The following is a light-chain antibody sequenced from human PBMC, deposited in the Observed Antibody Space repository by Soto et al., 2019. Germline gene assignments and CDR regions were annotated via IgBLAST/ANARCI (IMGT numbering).Light chain of an antibody. CDR1: QTINTY. CDR3: QQSHSTPAEVT. Sequence: DIHMTQSPSSLSASVGDRVTITCRASQTINTYLNWYQQKPGKAPKLLIYAASSLQSGVPSRFSGSGSGTDFSLTINSLQREDFATYYCQQSHSTPAEVTFGQGTRLEIK. V-gene: IGKV1-39*01. J-gene: IGKJ5*01. CDR2: AAS.